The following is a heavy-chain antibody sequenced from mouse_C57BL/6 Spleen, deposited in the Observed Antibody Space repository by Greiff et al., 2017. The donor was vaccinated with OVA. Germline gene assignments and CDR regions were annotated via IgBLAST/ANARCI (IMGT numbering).Heavy chain of an antibody. CDR2: IHPNSGST. V-gene: IGHV1-64*01. J-gene: IGHJ4*01. D-gene: IGHD2-4*01. Sequence: VQLQQSGAELVKPGASVKLSCKASGYTFTSYWMHWVKQRPGQGLEWIGMIHPNSGSTHYNEKFKGKATLTVDKSSSTAYMQLSSLTSEDSAVYYCARSLYDYGAMDYWGQGTSVTVSS. CDR1: GYTFTSYW. CDR3: ARSLYDYGAMDY.